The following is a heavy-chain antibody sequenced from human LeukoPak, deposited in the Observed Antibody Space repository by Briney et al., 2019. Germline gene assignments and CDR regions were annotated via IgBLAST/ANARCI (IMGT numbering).Heavy chain of an antibody. J-gene: IGHJ4*02. CDR3: VRHYRSPSFDY. CDR2: IYYDGST. CDR1: GGSINSGDYY. D-gene: IGHD1-26*01. Sequence: SETLSLTCSVSGGSINSGDYYWGWVRQSPGKGLEWIGSIYYDGSTYYTPSLKSRVTISIDTSRIQFSLTLSSVTAADTTVYYCVRHYRSPSFDYWGQGTLVTVSS. V-gene: IGHV4-39*01.